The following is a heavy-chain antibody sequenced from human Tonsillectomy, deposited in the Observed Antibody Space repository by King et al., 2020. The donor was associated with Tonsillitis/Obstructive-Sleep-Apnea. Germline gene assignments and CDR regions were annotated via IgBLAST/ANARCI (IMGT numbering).Heavy chain of an antibody. J-gene: IGHJ6*02. CDR1: GGSFSGYY. CDR3: ARGCSSTSCYIRYYYYGMDV. V-gene: IGHV4-34*01. Sequence: VQLQQWGEGLLKPSETLSLTCAVYGGSFSGYYWSWIRQPPGKGMEWIGEINHSGSTNYNPSLKRRVTISVDTSKKQFSLKLSSLTAAASAMYFCARGCSSTSCYIRYYYYGMDVWGQGTTVTVSS. D-gene: IGHD2-2*02. CDR2: INHSGST.